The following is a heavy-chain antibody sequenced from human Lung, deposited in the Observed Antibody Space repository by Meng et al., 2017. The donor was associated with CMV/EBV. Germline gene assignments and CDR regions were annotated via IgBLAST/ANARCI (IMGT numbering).Heavy chain of an antibody. D-gene: IGHD3-22*01. J-gene: IGHJ6*02. CDR1: GFTFDDYA. CDR3: AKAVFVIVPSYGMDV. Sequence: ESXKTSXAASGFTFDDYAMHWVRQAPGKGLEWVCLISWDGGSTYYADFVKGRFTISRDNSKNSLYLQMNSLRAEDTALYYCAKAVFVIVPSYGMDVWGQGXTVTVSS. CDR2: ISWDGGST. V-gene: IGHV3-43D*03.